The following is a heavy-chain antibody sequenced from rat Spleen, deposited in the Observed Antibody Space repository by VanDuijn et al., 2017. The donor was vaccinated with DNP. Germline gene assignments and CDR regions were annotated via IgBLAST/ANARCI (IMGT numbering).Heavy chain of an antibody. D-gene: IGHD2-2*01. CDR3: VREDKGVDA. J-gene: IGHJ4*01. V-gene: IGHV4-2*01. CDR1: GFNFNDYW. Sequence: EVKLVESGGGLVQPGSSLKLSCVASGFNFNDYWMGWVRQAPGKGLEWIGQINKDSSTINYIPSLKDKFTISRDNAQNTLYLQMSKLGSEDTATYYCVREDKGVDAWGQGTSVTVSS. CDR2: INKDSSTI.